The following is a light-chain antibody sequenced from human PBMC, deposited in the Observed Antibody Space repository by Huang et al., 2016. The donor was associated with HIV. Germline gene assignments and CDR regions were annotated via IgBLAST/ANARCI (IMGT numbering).Light chain of an antibody. CDR1: HSVSSN. CDR2: GAS. J-gene: IGKJ4*01. V-gene: IGKV3-15*01. CDR3: QQYNNWPRT. Sequence: EIVMTQSPATLSVSPGERATLSCRASHSVSSNVAWYQQKPGQAPRLLIFGASTRATGIPARFSGSGSGTDFTLTISSLQSEDFAVYYCQQYNNWPRTFGGGTKVEIK.